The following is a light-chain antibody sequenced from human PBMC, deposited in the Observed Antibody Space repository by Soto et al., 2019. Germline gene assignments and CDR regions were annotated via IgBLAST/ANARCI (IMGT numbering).Light chain of an antibody. Sequence: SYELTQPLSVSVALGQTAKITCGRNNIGSKNVHWYQQRAGQAPVLVIYRDNNRPSGIPERFSGSNSGNTATLTISRAQVGDEADYYCQVWDYNTGVIFGGGTKLTVL. CDR3: QVWDYNTGVI. J-gene: IGLJ2*01. CDR2: RDN. CDR1: NIGSKN. V-gene: IGLV3-9*01.